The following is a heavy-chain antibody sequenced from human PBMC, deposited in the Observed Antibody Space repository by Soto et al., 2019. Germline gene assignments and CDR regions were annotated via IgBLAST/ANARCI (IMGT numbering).Heavy chain of an antibody. J-gene: IGHJ4*02. CDR3: ARKESHHSGRINYCDS. V-gene: IGHV4-38-2*02. CDR2: IYHSVST. CDR1: GYYINSDDY. D-gene: IGHD3-10*01. Sequence: SETLSLTCTVSGYYINSDDYWGWIRQPPGKGLEWIASIYHSVSTFYNPSLRRRVTISIDTSKNQFSLRLTTVSAADPAMYSFARKESHHSGRINYCDSWGQGTPVTVSS.